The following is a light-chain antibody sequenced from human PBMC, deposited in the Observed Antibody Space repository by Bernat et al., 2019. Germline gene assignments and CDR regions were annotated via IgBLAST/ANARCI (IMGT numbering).Light chain of an antibody. J-gene: IGKJ4*01. CDR1: QNIDTY. CDR2: AAE. V-gene: IGKV1-39*01. Sequence: DIQMNQSPSSLSASVGDRVTITCRASQNIDTYLNWYQQHPGKAPKLLIFAAETLESGVPSRFRGRGSGTDLTLPVSSWQPEDSATYYCQQWYSSLLLTCGGGTKVE. CDR3: QQWYSSLLLT.